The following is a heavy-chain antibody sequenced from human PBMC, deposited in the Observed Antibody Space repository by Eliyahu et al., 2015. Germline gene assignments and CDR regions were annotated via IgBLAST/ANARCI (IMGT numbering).Heavy chain of an antibody. CDR2: INPNSGGT. D-gene: IGHD4-17*01. CDR3: ARTYGDYQGLAFDI. Sequence: ASGSTFTGYYMHWVRQAPGQGLEWMGWINPNSGGTNYAQKFQGRVTMTRDTSISTAYMEVTRLGSDDTAVYYCARTYGDYQGLAFDIWGQGTVVTVSS. V-gene: IGHV1-2*02. J-gene: IGHJ3*02. CDR1: GSTFTGYY.